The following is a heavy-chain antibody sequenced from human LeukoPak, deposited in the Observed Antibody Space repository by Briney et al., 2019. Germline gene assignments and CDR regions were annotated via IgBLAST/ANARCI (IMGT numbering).Heavy chain of an antibody. Sequence: SGGSLRLSCAASGFSFSNAWMTWVRQAPGKGLEWVSVISGSGSRTDYADSLKGRFTISRDNSKNTLFLQVNSLEAEDTAVYFCAKGRRATFRYDAFDIWGRGTMVTVSS. CDR1: GFSFSNAW. J-gene: IGHJ3*02. D-gene: IGHD5-24*01. V-gene: IGHV3-23*01. CDR3: AKGRRATFRYDAFDI. CDR2: ISGSGSRT.